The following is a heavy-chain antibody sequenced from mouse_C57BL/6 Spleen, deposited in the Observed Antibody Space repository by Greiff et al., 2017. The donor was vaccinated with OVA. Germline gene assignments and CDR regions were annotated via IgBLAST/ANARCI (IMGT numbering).Heavy chain of an antibody. CDR3: ARGGNYAFDY. J-gene: IGHJ2*01. D-gene: IGHD2-1*01. Sequence: QVQLQQSGPELVKPGASVKISCKASGYAFSSSWMNWVKQRPGKGLEWIGRIYPGDGDTNYNGKFKGKATLTVEKSSSTVYLELSRLTSDDSAVYYCARGGNYAFDYWGQGTTLTVSS. V-gene: IGHV1-82*01. CDR2: IYPGDGDT. CDR1: GYAFSSSW.